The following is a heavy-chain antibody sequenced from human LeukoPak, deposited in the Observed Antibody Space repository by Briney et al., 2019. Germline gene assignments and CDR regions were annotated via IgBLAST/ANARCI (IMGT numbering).Heavy chain of an antibody. CDR2: INHSGST. Sequence: SETLSLTCDVYGGSFSGYYWSWIRQPPGKGLEWIGEINHSGSTNYNPSLKSRVTISVDTSKNQFSLKLSSVTAADTAVYYCARRYGSGSSGTFDYWGQGTLVTVSS. J-gene: IGHJ4*02. CDR3: ARRYGSGSSGTFDY. CDR1: GGSFSGYY. V-gene: IGHV4-34*01. D-gene: IGHD3-10*01.